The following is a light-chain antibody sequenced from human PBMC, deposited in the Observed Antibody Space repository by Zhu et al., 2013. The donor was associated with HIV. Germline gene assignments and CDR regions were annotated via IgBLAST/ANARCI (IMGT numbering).Light chain of an antibody. CDR3: QQYGSSPRT. CDR1: QSIRSDY. J-gene: IGKJ1*01. V-gene: IGKV3-20*01. Sequence: EIVLTQSPGTLSLSPGERVTLSCRASQSIRSDYLAWYQQKPGQSPRLLIYGASSRATGIPDRFSGSGSGTDFTLTISRLEPEDFAVYYCQQYGSSPRTFGQGTKVEIK. CDR2: GAS.